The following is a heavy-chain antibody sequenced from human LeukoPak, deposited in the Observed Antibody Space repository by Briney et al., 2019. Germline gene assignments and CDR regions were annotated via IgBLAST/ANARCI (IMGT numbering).Heavy chain of an antibody. Sequence: GGSLRLSCAASGFTFSNAWMSWVRQAPGKGLEWVGRIKSKTDGGTTDYTAPVKGRFTISRDDSKNTLYLQVNSLKTEDTAVYYCTTDYDILPPQDWGQGTLVTVSS. D-gene: IGHD3-9*01. CDR3: TTDYDILPPQD. CDR2: IKSKTDGGTT. J-gene: IGHJ4*02. V-gene: IGHV3-15*01. CDR1: GFTFSNAW.